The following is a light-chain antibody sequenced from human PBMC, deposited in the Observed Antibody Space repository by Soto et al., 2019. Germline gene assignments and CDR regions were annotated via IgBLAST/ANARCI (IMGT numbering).Light chain of an antibody. V-gene: IGLV2-11*01. CDR1: SSDVGAYNY. Sequence: QSALTQPHSVSGSPGQSVTISCTGTSSDVGAYNYVSWYQQHPGKAPKFMIYAVTRRPSGVPDRVSGSKSGNTASLTISGRQAEDEADYYCCSYAGRYTWVFGGGTQLTVL. J-gene: IGLJ3*02. CDR3: CSYAGRYTWV. CDR2: AVT.